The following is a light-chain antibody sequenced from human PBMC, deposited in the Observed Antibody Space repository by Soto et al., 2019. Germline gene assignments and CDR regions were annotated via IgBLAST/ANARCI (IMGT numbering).Light chain of an antibody. J-gene: IGKJ1*01. Sequence: EIVLTQSPGTLSLSPGERATLSCRASQTVSSNSLAWYHQKPGQAPRLLIYGASSRATGIPDRFSGSGSGTDFTLTISRLEPEDFAVYYCQLYGSSARKFGQGTKVEIK. CDR3: QLYGSSARK. V-gene: IGKV3-20*01. CDR2: GAS. CDR1: QTVSSNS.